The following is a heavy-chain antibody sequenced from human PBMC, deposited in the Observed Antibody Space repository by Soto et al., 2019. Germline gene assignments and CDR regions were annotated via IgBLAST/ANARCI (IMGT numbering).Heavy chain of an antibody. Sequence: PGGSLRLSCAASGFTFTTYWMHWVRQVPGKGLVWVSRIKGDGSSLSYADSVKGRFTISRDNVENTVYLQMGSLRADDTAVYFRAGGFKYYYGVDVWGQGTTVTVSS. CDR2: IKGDGSSL. V-gene: IGHV3-74*01. J-gene: IGHJ6*02. CDR3: AGGFKYYYGVDV. CDR1: GFTFTTYW.